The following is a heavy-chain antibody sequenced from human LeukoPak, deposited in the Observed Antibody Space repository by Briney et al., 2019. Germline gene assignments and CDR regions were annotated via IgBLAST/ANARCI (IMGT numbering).Heavy chain of an antibody. CDR1: GFTFGDAW. D-gene: IGHD1-26*01. J-gene: IGHJ4*02. V-gene: IGHV3-15*01. Sequence: PGGSLRLSCAASGFTFGDAWMSWVRQAPGKGPEWVGRIKSKTDGGTTDYAAPVKGRSTISRDDSKNTLYLQMNSLKTEDTAVYYCTTSSRRATDYWGQGTLVTVSS. CDR2: IKSKTDGGTT. CDR3: TTSSRRATDY.